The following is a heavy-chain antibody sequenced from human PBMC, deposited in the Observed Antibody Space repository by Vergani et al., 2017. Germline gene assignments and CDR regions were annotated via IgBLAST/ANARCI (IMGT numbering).Heavy chain of an antibody. D-gene: IGHD1-26*01. CDR3: ASQGWELLRTFFDY. V-gene: IGHV4-61*02. CDR1: GGSINSHNYY. J-gene: IGHJ4*02. CDR2: IHTSGST. Sequence: QVQLQESGPGLVKPSQTLFLTCTVSGGSINSHNYYWSWIRQPAGKGLEWIGRIHTSGSTNYNPSLKSRVTMSEDTSKNQFSLNLTSVTAADTAVYNCASQGWELLRTFFDYWGQGTLVTVSS.